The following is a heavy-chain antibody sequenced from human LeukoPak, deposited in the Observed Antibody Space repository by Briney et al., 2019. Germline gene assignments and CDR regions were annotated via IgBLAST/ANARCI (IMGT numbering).Heavy chain of an antibody. CDR1: GGSISSGGYY. CDR2: IYYSGST. D-gene: IGHD4-17*01. Sequence: MPSETLSLTCTVSGGSISSGGYYWSWIRQHPGKGLEWIGYIYYSGSTYYNPSLKSRVTISVDTSKNQFSLKLSSVTAADTAVYYCGADGFIWRSIDYWGQGTLVTVSS. CDR3: GADGFIWRSIDY. V-gene: IGHV4-31*03. J-gene: IGHJ4*02.